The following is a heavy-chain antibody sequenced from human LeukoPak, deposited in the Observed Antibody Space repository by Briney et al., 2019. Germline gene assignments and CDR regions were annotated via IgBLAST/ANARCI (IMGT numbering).Heavy chain of an antibody. Sequence: QPGGSLRLSCAASGFTFSSYAMSWVRQAPGKGLEWVSAISGSGGSTYYADSVKGRFTISRDNSKNTLYLQMNSLRAEDTAVYYCARVRYSGSYSIDYWGQGTLVTVSS. J-gene: IGHJ4*02. D-gene: IGHD1-26*01. CDR1: GFTFSSYA. CDR2: ISGSGGST. CDR3: ARVRYSGSYSIDY. V-gene: IGHV3-23*01.